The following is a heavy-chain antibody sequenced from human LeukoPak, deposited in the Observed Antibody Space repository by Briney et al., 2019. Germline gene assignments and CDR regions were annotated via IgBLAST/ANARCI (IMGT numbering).Heavy chain of an antibody. Sequence: GGSLRLSCAASGFTFSSYARQWVRQARGKGVEGVAVISYDGSNKYYADSLKGRFTISRDNSKNTLYLRMNSLRAEDTAVYYCARDPYDGWYYFDYWGQGTLVTVSS. V-gene: IGHV3-30*04. CDR3: ARDPYDGWYYFDY. CDR2: ISYDGSNK. J-gene: IGHJ4*02. D-gene: IGHD2-21*01. CDR1: GFTFSSYA.